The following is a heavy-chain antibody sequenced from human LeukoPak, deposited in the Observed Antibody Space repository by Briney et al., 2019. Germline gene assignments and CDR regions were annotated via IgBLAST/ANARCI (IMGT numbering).Heavy chain of an antibody. V-gene: IGHV4-59*01. CDR2: IYYSGST. Sequence: SETLSLTCTVSGGSISSYYWSWIRQPPGKGLEWIGYIYYSGSTNYNPSLKSRVTISVDTSKNQFSLKLSSVTAADTAVYYCARASYYGSGSYYPTFDYWGQGTLVTVSS. CDR1: GGSISSYY. CDR3: ARASYYGSGSYYPTFDY. D-gene: IGHD3-10*01. J-gene: IGHJ4*02.